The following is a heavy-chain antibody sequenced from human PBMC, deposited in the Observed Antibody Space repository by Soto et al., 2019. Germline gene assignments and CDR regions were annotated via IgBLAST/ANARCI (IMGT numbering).Heavy chain of an antibody. CDR2: ISYDGTNK. V-gene: IGHV3-30-3*01. CDR3: ARDGGSY. CDR1: GFTFSTYA. Sequence: QVQLVESGGGVVQPGRSPRLSCAASGFTFSTYAMHWVRQAPGKGLEWVAVISYDGTNKYYADSVKGRFTISRDNSKNTLYLQMNSLRAEDTAVYYCARDGGSYWGQGTPVIVSS. J-gene: IGHJ4*02. D-gene: IGHD3-16*01.